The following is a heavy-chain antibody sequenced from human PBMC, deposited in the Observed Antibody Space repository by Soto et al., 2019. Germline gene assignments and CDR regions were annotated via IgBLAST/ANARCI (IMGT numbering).Heavy chain of an antibody. V-gene: IGHV4-61*01. D-gene: IGHD1-26*01. CDR1: DASVWSDSYF. J-gene: IGHJ4*02. Sequence: QVQLRESGPGLLKPSETLSLTCTVSDASVWSDSYFWTWIRQPPGKGLEWIAYISHTGDTNYNPSLKSRVTISIDTSRNQFSLTVTSVPAADTAVYFCARIVVGVTVDLWGQGSLVTVSS. CDR2: ISHTGDT. CDR3: ARIVVGVTVDL.